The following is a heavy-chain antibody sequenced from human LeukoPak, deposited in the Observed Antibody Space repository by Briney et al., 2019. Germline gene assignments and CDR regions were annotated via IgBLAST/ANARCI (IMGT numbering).Heavy chain of an antibody. D-gene: IGHD2-2*01. J-gene: IGHJ5*02. CDR2: MNPNSGNT. V-gene: IGHV1-8*01. CDR1: GYTFTSYD. Sequence: ASVKVSCKASGYTFTSYDINWLRQATGQGLEWMGWMNPNSGNTGYAQKFQGRVTMTRNTSISTAYMELSSLRSEDTAVYYCARGMPYTNNWFDPWGQGTLVTVSS. CDR3: ARGMPYTNNWFDP.